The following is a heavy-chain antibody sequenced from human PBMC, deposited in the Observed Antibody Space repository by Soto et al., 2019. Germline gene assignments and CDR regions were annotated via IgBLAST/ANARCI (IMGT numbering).Heavy chain of an antibody. CDR2: IDYSGST. J-gene: IGHJ5*02. D-gene: IGHD4-17*01. CDR3: AKLPWADYGGVFAP. Sequence: PSVTQSVRSAVVWGNSGDFDCSWIRKQTGKGLEWIGYIDYSGSTNYNPSLKSRVTISVDTSKNQFSLKLSSVTAADTAVYYCAKLPWADYGGVFAPWGQGSLVTVSS. V-gene: IGHV4-59*01. CDR1: WGNSGDFD.